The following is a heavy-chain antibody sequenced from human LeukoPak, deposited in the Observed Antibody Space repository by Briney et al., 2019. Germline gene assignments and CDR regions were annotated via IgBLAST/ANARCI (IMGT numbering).Heavy chain of an antibody. CDR2: ISYDGSNK. CDR1: GFPFSTYA. D-gene: IGHD6-6*01. J-gene: IGHJ4*02. V-gene: IGHV3-30-3*01. CDR3: ARAEYTTSPRIDH. Sequence: GGSLRLSCAASGFPFSTYAMHWVRQAPDKGLEWVAFISYDGSNKYYADSVKGRFTISRDNSKNTLYLQMNSLRPEDTAVYYCARAEYTTSPRIDHWGQGTLVTVSS.